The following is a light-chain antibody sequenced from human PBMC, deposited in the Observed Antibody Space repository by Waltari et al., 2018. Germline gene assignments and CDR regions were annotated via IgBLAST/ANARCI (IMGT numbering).Light chain of an antibody. CDR3: QERSDWRGLT. Sequence: EIVLTQSPATLSLSPGERAVLSCRASQSFNNYLAWYQQKPGQAPRLLIYDASTGATGIAARFSGSGSGTDFTLTISSLEPEDSAVYYCQERSDWRGLTFGPGTKVDIK. CDR1: QSFNNY. V-gene: IGKV3-11*01. CDR2: DAS. J-gene: IGKJ3*01.